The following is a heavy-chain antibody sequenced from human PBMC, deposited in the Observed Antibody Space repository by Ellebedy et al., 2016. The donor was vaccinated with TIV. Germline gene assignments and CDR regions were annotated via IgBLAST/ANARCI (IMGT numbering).Heavy chain of an antibody. Sequence: GESLKISCEASGFTFSDYYLIWVRQAPGKGLEWVSSISGRSLYTTYADSVKGRFTISRDNAKKSVYLQMTSLRAEDTAIYDWAREADGGVGGRFGPWGLGTQGSVS. J-gene: IGHJ5*02. D-gene: IGHD3-16*01. CDR1: GFTFSDYY. CDR2: ISGRSL. V-gene: IGHV3-11*06. CDR3: AREADGGVGGRFGP.